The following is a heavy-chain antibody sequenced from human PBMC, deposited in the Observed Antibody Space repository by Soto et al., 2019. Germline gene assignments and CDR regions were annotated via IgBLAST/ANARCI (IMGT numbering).Heavy chain of an antibody. V-gene: IGHV3-30-3*01. CDR1: GFTFSSYA. D-gene: IGHD3-9*01. CDR2: ISYDGSNK. CDR3: AREPYDILTGYYLVGRYYGMDV. J-gene: IGHJ6*02. Sequence: PGGSLRLACAASGFTFSSYAMHWVRQAPGKGLEWVAVISYDGSNKYYADSVKGRFTISRDDSKNTLYLQMNSLRAEDTAVYYCAREPYDILTGYYLVGRYYGMDVWGQGTTVTVSS.